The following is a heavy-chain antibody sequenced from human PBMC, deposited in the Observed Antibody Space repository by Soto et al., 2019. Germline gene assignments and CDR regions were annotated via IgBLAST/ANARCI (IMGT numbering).Heavy chain of an antibody. J-gene: IGHJ6*02. CDR2: ISYDGSNK. CDR1: GFTFSSYG. Sequence: GGSLRLSCAASGFTFSSYGMHWVRQAPGKGLEWVAVISYDGSNKYYADSVKGRFTISRDNSKNTLYLQMNSLRAEDTAVYYCAKGSSHLWFGENDYYGMDVWGQGTTVTVSS. D-gene: IGHD3-10*01. V-gene: IGHV3-30*18. CDR3: AKGSSHLWFGENDYYGMDV.